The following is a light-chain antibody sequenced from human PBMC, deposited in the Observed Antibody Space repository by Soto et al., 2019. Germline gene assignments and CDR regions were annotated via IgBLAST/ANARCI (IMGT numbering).Light chain of an antibody. CDR2: AAS. J-gene: IGKJ1*01. CDR3: QQSYSALRT. V-gene: IGKV1-39*01. CDR1: QSINNY. Sequence: DIQMTQSPSSLSASVGDRVTITCRASQSINNYLNWYQQKPGRAPNLLIYAASSLQSGVPSRFSGSGSGTEFTLTISSLQPEDSATYYCQQSYSALRTFGQGTKVDIK.